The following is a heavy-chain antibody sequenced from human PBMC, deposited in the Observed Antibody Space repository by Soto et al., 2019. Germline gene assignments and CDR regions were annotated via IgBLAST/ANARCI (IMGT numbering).Heavy chain of an antibody. CDR2: VSGSGVGI. V-gene: IGHV3-23*01. CDR1: GFSSSNYV. J-gene: IGHJ4*02. D-gene: IGHD6-19*01. Sequence: EVKVLDSGGGLVQPGGSLRLSCAASGFSSSNYVMNWVRQSPGQGLEWVSSVSGSGVGIYADSVKGRFSISRDNSKNTLNLQMNSLRAEDTAVYYCTKGWLDYWGQGTLVTVSS. CDR3: TKGWLDY.